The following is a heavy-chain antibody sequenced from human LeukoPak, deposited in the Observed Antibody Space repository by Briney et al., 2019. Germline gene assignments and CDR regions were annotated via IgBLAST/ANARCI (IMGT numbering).Heavy chain of an antibody. Sequence: ASVKVSCKVSGYTLTELSMHWVRQAPGKGLEWMGGFDPEDGETICAQKFQGRVTMTEDTSTDTAYMELSSLRSEDTAVYYCATDISAGYCSGGSCYSNGYYGMDVWGQGTTVTVSS. CDR3: ATDISAGYCSGGSCYSNGYYGMDV. D-gene: IGHD2-15*01. CDR1: GYTLTELS. V-gene: IGHV1-24*01. J-gene: IGHJ6*02. CDR2: FDPEDGET.